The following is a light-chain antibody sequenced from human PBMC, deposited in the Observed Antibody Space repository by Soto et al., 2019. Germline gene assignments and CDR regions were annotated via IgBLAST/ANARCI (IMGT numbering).Light chain of an antibody. CDR2: EVS. V-gene: IGLV2-14*01. CDR3: CSYAGSHTWV. J-gene: IGLJ3*02. CDR1: SSDVGGYNY. Sequence: QSALTQPASVSGSPGQSITISCTGTSSDVGGYNYVSWYQQHPGKAPKLMIYEVSNRPSGVSNRFSGSKSGNTASLTISGLQAEDEADYYCCSYAGSHTWVFGGGTKVTVL.